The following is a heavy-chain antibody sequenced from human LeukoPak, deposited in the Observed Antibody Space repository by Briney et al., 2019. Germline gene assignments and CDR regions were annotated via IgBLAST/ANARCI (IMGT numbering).Heavy chain of an antibody. V-gene: IGHV4-59*12. J-gene: IGHJ3*01. CDR2: IYYSGST. CDR3: ARDIQL. Sequence: SETLSLTCTVSGGSISSYYWSWIRQPPGKGLEWIGYIYYSGSTNYNPSLKSRVTMSVDTSKNQFSLKLSSVTAADTAVYYCARDIQLWGQGTMVTVSS. CDR1: GGSISSYY.